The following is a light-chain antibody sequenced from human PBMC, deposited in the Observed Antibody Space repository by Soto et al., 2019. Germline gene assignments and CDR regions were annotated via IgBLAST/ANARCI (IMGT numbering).Light chain of an antibody. CDR2: TAS. CDR1: QSITRL. J-gene: IGKJ1*01. V-gene: IGKV1-5*03. Sequence: DVHLTQSPSTPSAVVGDRVTITCRASQSITRLLAWYQLKPGKAPKLLISTASRLQRGAPSRFSGNGSETAFTLTISSLQPDDFATDYYEEYIYYQWTFGQGTKV. CDR3: EEYIYYQWT.